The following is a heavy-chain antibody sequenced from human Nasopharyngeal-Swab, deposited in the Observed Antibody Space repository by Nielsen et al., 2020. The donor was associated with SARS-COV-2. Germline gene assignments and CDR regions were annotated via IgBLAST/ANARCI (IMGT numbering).Heavy chain of an antibody. CDR2: ISAYNGNT. CDR1: GYSFTSYG. CDR3: ARDYGRHGYYFDY. V-gene: IGHV1-18*01. J-gene: IGHJ4*02. D-gene: IGHD3-16*01. Sequence: ASVQVSCQASGYSFTSYGISWVRQAPGQGLEWMGWISAYNGNTNYAQKPQGRVTMITDTSTSTAYMELRSLRSDDTAVYYCARDYGRHGYYFDYWGQGTLVTVAS.